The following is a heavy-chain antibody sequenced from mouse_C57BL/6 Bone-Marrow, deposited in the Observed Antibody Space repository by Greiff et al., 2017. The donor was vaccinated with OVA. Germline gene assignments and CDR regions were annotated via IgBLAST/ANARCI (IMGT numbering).Heavy chain of an antibody. CDR2: ISSGGSYT. CDR3: ARPRMVTAWFAY. Sequence: EVKLVESGGDLVKPGGSLKLSCAASGFTFSSYGMSWVRQTPDKRLEWVATISSGGSYTYYPDSVKGRFTISRDNAKNTLYLQMSSLKSEDTAMYYCARPRMVTAWFAYWGQGTLVTVSA. J-gene: IGHJ3*01. D-gene: IGHD2-2*01. V-gene: IGHV5-6*01. CDR1: GFTFSSYG.